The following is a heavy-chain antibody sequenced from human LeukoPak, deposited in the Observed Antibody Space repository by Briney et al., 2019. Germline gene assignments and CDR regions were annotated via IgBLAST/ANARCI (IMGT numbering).Heavy chain of an antibody. CDR2: IYYSGST. CDR3: ARLVVVPAAMPRDHYFDY. D-gene: IGHD2-2*01. Sequence: QTSETLSLTCTVSGGSISSSSYYWGWIRQPPGKGLEWIGYIYYSGSTNYNPSLKSRVTISVDTSKNQFSLKLSSVTAADTAVYYCARLVVVPAAMPRDHYFDYWGQGTLVTVSS. V-gene: IGHV4-61*05. J-gene: IGHJ4*02. CDR1: GGSISSSSYY.